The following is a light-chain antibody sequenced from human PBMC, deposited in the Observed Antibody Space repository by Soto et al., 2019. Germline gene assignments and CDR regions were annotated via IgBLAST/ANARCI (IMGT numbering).Light chain of an antibody. J-gene: IGKJ5*01. CDR2: GAS. CDR1: QSVRSN. Sequence: EIVMTQSPATLSVSPGERATLSCRASQSVRSNLAWYQQKPGQAPRLLIYGASTRATGIPARFSGSGSGTEFTLTIASLEPEDFAVYYCQQYGTSPRTFGQGTRLEIK. V-gene: IGKV3-15*01. CDR3: QQYGTSPRT.